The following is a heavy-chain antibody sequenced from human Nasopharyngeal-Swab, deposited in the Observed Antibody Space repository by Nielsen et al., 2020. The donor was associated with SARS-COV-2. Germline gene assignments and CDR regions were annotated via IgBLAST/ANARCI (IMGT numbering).Heavy chain of an antibody. D-gene: IGHD3-16*01. J-gene: IGHJ3*02. CDR3: TRVDVHDAFDI. CDR2: INTDASRP. CDR1: GFTLSTYL. Sequence: GESLKISCAASGFTLSTYLLHLVLHTPVKGLLCFSRINTDASRPSYADSVKGRFTISRDNAKNTVYLQMNSLRGEDTAVYYCTRVDVHDAFDIWGQGTMVTVSS. V-gene: IGHV3-74*01.